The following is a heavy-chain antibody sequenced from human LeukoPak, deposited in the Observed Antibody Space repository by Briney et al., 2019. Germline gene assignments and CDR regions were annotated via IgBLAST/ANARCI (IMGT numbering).Heavy chain of an antibody. D-gene: IGHD3-10*01. J-gene: IGHJ5*02. CDR1: GGSISSYY. Sequence: PSETLSRTCTVSGGSISSYYWGWIRQPPGQGLVWIGYIYYSGSTNYNPSLKSRVTISVDTSKNQFSLKLSSVTAADTAVYYCARDQDYYGSGSYGPDHWGQGILVTVSS. V-gene: IGHV4-59*12. CDR2: IYYSGST. CDR3: ARDQDYYGSGSYGPDH.